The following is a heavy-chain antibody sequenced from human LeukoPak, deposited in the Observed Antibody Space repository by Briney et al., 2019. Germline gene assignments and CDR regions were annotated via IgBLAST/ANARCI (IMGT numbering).Heavy chain of an antibody. CDR3: AKDWKRGYYYDSSGYLPDY. CDR1: GFTFSSYG. V-gene: IGHV3-30*18. D-gene: IGHD3-22*01. J-gene: IGHJ4*02. Sequence: PGGSLRLSCAASGFTFSSYGMHWVRQAPGKGLEWVAVISYDGSNKYYADSVKGRFTISRDNSKNTLHLQMNSLRAEDTAVYYCAKDWKRGYYYDSSGYLPDYWGREPWSPSPQ. CDR2: ISYDGSNK.